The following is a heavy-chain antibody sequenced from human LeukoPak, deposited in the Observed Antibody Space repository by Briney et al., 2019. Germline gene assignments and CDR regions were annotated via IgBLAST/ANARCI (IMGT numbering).Heavy chain of an antibody. Sequence: GGSLRLSCAASGFTFSSYDMYWVRQVPGKGLEWVGFIRYDESNKYYADSVKGRFTMSRDNSKNTLYLQMNRLRAEDTAVYYCAKGVGLRASWGQGTLVTVSS. CDR1: GFTFSSYD. CDR2: IRYDESNK. CDR3: AKGVGLRAS. D-gene: IGHD4-17*01. J-gene: IGHJ5*02. V-gene: IGHV3-30*02.